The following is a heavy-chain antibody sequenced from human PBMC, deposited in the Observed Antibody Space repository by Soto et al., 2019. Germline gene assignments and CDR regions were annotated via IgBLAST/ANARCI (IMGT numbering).Heavy chain of an antibody. J-gene: IGHJ4*02. CDR2: IYHSGST. CDR3: AKAGGLGAVAADY. V-gene: IGHV4-30-2*01. CDR1: GGSISSGGYS. Sequence: QLQLQESGSGLVTPSQTLSLNCAVSGGSISSGGYSWSWIRQPPGKGLEWIGYIYHSGSTYSTTSLKSRVTISVDRSKNQFSLKLSSVTAADTAVYYCAKAGGLGAVAADYWGQGTLVTVSS. D-gene: IGHD6-19*01.